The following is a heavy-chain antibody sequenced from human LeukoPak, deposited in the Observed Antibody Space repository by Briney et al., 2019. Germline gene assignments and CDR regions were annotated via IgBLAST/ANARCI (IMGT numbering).Heavy chain of an antibody. V-gene: IGHV1-69*05. J-gene: IGHJ4*02. CDR3: ARARRDGYNYG. Sequence: SVKVSCKASGGTFSSYAISWVRQAPGQGLEWMGGIIPIFGTANYAQKFQGRVTMTTDTSTSTAYMELRSLRSDDTAVYYCARARRDGYNYGWGQGTLVTVSS. CDR2: IIPIFGTA. CDR1: GGTFSSYA. D-gene: IGHD5-24*01.